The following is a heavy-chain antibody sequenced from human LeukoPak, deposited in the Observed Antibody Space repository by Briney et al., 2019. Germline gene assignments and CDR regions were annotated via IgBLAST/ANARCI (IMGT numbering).Heavy chain of an antibody. CDR1: GFTVSSNY. CDR3: ARERYDILTGYEGGFDP. Sequence: PGESLTLSCAASGFTVSSNYMSWVRQAPGKGLEWVADIYYGGSTYYADSVKGRFTISRDNSKTSLYLQMNSLRAEDTAVYYCARERYDILTGYEGGFDPWGQGTLVTVSS. J-gene: IGHJ5*02. CDR2: IYYGGST. V-gene: IGHV3-66*02. D-gene: IGHD3-9*01.